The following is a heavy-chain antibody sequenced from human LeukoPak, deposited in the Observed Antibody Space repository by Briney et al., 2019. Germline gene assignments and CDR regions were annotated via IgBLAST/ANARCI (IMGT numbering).Heavy chain of an antibody. CDR2: ISYDGSNK. CDR3: ARDNAGAYGMDV. V-gene: IGHV3-30*03. CDR1: GFTFSSYG. J-gene: IGHJ6*02. Sequence: GRSLRLSCAASGFTFSSYGMHWVRQAPGKGLEWVAVISYDGSNKYYADSVKGRFTISRDNSKNTLYLQMNSLRAEDTAVYYCARDNAGAYGMDVWGQGTTVTVSS. D-gene: IGHD2-2*01.